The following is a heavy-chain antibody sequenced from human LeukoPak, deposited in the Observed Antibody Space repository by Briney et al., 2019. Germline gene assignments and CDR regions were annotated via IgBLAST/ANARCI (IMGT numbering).Heavy chain of an antibody. D-gene: IGHD6-13*01. J-gene: IGHJ4*02. CDR3: ARDMGSSWAYFDY. Sequence: SETLSHTCTVSGASISNDYWVWTWIRQPPGKGLEWIGFISNSGSTKYSPSLKCRVTISIDTSNNQFSLELTSVTAADTAVYYCARDMGSSWAYFDYWGQGTLVTVSS. CDR2: ISNSGST. CDR1: GASISNDY. V-gene: IGHV4-59*01.